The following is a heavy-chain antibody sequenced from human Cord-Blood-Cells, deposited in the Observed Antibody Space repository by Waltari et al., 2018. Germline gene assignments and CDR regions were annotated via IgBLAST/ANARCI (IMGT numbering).Heavy chain of an antibody. V-gene: IGHV4-34*01. D-gene: IGHD3-3*01. Sequence: QVQLQQWGAGLLKPSETLSLTCAVYGGSFSGYYWSWIRQPPGKGLEWIGEINHSGSTHYNPSLRSRVTIAVDTSKNQFSLKLSSVTAADTAVYYCASVRGYDFWSGYFNWFDPWGQGTLVTVSS. CDR1: GGSFSGYY. J-gene: IGHJ5*02. CDR3: ASVRGYDFWSGYFNWFDP. CDR2: INHSGST.